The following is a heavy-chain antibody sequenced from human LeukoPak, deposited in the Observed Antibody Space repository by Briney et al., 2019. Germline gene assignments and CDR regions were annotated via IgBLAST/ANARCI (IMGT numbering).Heavy chain of an antibody. CDR1: GGSISSGSYY. J-gene: IGHJ5*02. V-gene: IGHV4-61*02. D-gene: IGHD3-9*01. CDR2: IYSSGST. Sequence: SETLSLTCTVSGGSISSGSYYWSWIRQPAGKGLEWIGRIYSSGSTNYNPSLKSRVTISLDTSKNQFSLRLSSVTAADTAVYYCARGPYYDILTGYYPTPPWFDPWGQGTLVTVSS. CDR3: ARGPYYDILTGYYPTPPWFDP.